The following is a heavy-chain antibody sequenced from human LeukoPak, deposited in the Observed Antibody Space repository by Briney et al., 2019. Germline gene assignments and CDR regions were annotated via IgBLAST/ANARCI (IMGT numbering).Heavy chain of an antibody. V-gene: IGHV3-33*01. D-gene: IGHD2-21*02. CDR1: GFTFSSYG. CDR2: IWYDGSNK. CDR3: ARDLPHNCGGDCPWVY. Sequence: PGRSLRLSCAASGFTFSSYGMHWVRQAPGKGLEWVAVIWYDGSNKYYADSVKGRFTISRDNSKNTLYLQMNSLRAEDTAVYYRARDLPHNCGGDCPWVYWGQGTLVTVSS. J-gene: IGHJ4*02.